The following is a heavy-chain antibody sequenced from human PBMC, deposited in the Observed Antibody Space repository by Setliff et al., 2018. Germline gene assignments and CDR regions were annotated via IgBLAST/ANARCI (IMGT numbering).Heavy chain of an antibody. Sequence: GASVKVSCKASGATFSSYGISWVRQAPGQGLEWMGGTTPMFGTTEYAQKFQGRLTIITDESTNTAFMQLSSLRSDDTAVCYRVREGVDSRSSTDYRYYMDVWGKGTTVTVSS. CDR2: TTPMFGTT. CDR1: GATFSSYG. CDR3: VREGVDSRSSTDYRYYMDV. V-gene: IGHV1-69*05. J-gene: IGHJ6*03. D-gene: IGHD3-22*01.